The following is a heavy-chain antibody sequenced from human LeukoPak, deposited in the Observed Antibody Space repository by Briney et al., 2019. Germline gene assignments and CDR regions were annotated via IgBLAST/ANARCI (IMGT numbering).Heavy chain of an antibody. CDR2: IIPILGIA. V-gene: IGHV1-69*04. D-gene: IGHD2-2*01. J-gene: IGHJ6*02. CDR1: GYTFTSYG. Sequence: SVKVSCKASGYTFTSYGISWVRQAPGQGLEWMGRIIPILGIANYAQKFQGRVTITADKSTSTAYMELSSLRSEDTAVYYCARVVVVVPAAISSMDVWGQGTTVTVSS. CDR3: ARVVVVVPAAISSMDV.